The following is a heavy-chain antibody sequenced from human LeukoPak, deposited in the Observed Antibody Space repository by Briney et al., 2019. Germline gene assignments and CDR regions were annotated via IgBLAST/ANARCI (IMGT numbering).Heavy chain of an antibody. Sequence: ASVKVSCKASGYTFTSYYMHWVRQAPGQGLEWMGIINPSGGSTSYAQKFQGRVTMARDTSTSTVYMELSSLRSEDTAVYYCARVRNEYSGYESWFDPWGQGTLVTVSS. CDR2: INPSGGST. V-gene: IGHV1-46*01. CDR3: ARVRNEYSGYESWFDP. J-gene: IGHJ5*02. CDR1: GYTFTSYY. D-gene: IGHD5-12*01.